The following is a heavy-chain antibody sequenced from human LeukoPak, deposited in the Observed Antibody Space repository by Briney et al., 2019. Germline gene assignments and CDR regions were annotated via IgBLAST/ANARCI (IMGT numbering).Heavy chain of an antibody. D-gene: IGHD3-9*01. CDR1: GYTFNNYG. V-gene: IGHV1-18*01. J-gene: IGHJ5*02. Sequence: ASVKVSCKASGYTFNNYGISCVRQAPGQGLEWMGWVTAYNGDTNYAQKFQGRVTMSTDTSTSTAYMELRSLRFDDTAIYYCAKDWHILTGRNCFDPWGQGTLVTVSS. CDR2: VTAYNGDT. CDR3: AKDWHILTGRNCFDP.